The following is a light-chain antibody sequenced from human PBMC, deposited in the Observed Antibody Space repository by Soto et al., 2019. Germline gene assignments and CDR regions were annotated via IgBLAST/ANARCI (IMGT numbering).Light chain of an antibody. CDR1: SSDVGGYNY. CDR3: SSYTSSSTLGYV. V-gene: IGLV2-14*01. CDR2: DVS. J-gene: IGLJ1*01. Sequence: QSALTQPASVSGSPGQLITISCTGTSSDVGGYNYVSWYQQHPGKAPKLMIYDVSNRPSGVSNRFSGSKSGNTASLTISGLQAEDEADYYCSSYTSSSTLGYVFGTGTKSPS.